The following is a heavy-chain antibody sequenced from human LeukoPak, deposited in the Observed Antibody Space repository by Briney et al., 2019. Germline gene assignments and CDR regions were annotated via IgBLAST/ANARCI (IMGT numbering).Heavy chain of an antibody. Sequence: AAVKVSCMPSGYTFTGYYMHWVRQAPGQGLGWMGCINPKSVVTNYTQKFQGRVTMNRDTSISTAYMELSRLRSDDTAVYYCARGSYRHLGSVIYDYVWGSYTLFDYWGQGTLVTVSS. CDR2: INPKSVVT. V-gene: IGHV1-2*02. CDR3: ARGSYRHLGSVIYDYVWGSYTLFDY. CDR1: GYTFTGYY. D-gene: IGHD3-16*01. J-gene: IGHJ4*02.